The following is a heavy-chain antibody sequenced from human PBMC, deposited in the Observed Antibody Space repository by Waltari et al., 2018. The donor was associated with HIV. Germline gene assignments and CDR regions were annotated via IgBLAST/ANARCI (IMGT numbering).Heavy chain of an antibody. CDR2: ISRSSDYI. J-gene: IGHJ4*02. V-gene: IGHV3-21*06. D-gene: IGHD4-17*01. CDR3: TATVTTRGTFDY. CDR1: GFTLGRYA. Sequence: EVQLVESGGGLAKPGGSRGLSCAASGFTLGRYAMNWVRQAPGKGLEWIAYISRSSDYIYYADSVKGRFIISRDNAKNSVFLDMNNMRDVDTAVYYCTATVTTRGTFDYWGQGTMVPVS.